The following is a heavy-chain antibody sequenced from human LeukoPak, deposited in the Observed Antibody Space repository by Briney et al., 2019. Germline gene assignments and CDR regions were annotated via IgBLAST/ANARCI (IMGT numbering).Heavy chain of an antibody. V-gene: IGHV3-48*03. Sequence: GGSLRLSCAASGFTFGIYEMNWVRQAPAKGPEWISYISNSGNTIYYGDSVKGRFTISGDNAKNSLYLQMNSLRAEDTAIYYCARGAGSYPFFDYWGQGTLVTVSS. CDR1: GFTFGIYE. CDR3: ARGAGSYPFFDY. J-gene: IGHJ4*02. D-gene: IGHD1-26*01. CDR2: ISNSGNTI.